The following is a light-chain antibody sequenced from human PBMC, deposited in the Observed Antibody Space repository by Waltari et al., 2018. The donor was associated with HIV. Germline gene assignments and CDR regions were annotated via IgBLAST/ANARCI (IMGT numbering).Light chain of an antibody. CDR1: SVYVSTPSF. V-gene: IGLV8-61*01. Sequence: QTVVTQEPSFSVYPGGTVTLTGGLNSVYVSTPSFPTEYQQTPGQAARTLIFRTNIPSSGVPGRFPGSILWNKAALTITGAQADYESDYYCLVHMGHGAWVFGGGTKLTVL. CDR3: LVHMGHGAWV. J-gene: IGLJ3*02. CDR2: RTN.